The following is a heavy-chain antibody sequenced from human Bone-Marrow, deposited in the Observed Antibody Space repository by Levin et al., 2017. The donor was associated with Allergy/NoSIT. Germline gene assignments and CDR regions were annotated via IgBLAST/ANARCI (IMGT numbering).Heavy chain of an antibody. Sequence: GGSLRLSCAASGFTFSSYGMHWVRQAPGKGLEWVAIILYDGSEKYYADSVKGRFTISRDNSKSTLFLQMNSLRAEDTAVYYCARDESGYGDFEYWGQGTLVTVSS. CDR1: GFTFSSYG. V-gene: IGHV3-33*05. CDR3: ARDESGYGDFEY. D-gene: IGHD5-12*01. J-gene: IGHJ4*02. CDR2: ILYDGSEK.